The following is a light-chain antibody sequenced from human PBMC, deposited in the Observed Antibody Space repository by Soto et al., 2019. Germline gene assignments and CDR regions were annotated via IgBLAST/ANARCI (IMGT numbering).Light chain of an antibody. CDR3: QQSFTTWT. J-gene: IGKJ1*01. CDR1: QSISSY. V-gene: IGKV1-39*01. Sequence: DIQMTQSPSSLSASVGGRVTITCRASQSISSYLNWYQQKPGKAPKLLIYAASSLQSGVLSRFSGSGSGTDFTLTISSLQPEDFATYYCQQSFTTWTFGQGTKVDIK. CDR2: AAS.